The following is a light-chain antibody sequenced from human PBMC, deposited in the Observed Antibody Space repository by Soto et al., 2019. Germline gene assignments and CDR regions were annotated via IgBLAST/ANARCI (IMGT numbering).Light chain of an antibody. CDR2: EVF. J-gene: IGLJ1*01. V-gene: IGLV2-8*01. Sequence: QSALTQPPTASASPGQTVTISCTGTKSDIVVYDFVSWYQHTPGKDPRLIIYEVFQRPSGVPDRFSGSKSGNTASLTVSGLQAADEVDYFCTSYAGSNTYVFGSATKVTVL. CDR1: KSDIVVYDF. CDR3: TSYAGSNTYV.